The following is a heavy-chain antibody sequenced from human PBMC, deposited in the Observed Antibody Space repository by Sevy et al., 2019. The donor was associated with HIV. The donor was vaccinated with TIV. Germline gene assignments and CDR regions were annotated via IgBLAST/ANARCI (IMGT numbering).Heavy chain of an antibody. V-gene: IGHV4-31*03. CDR3: ASRPMGAYGAFDI. CDR2: IYYSGST. CDR1: GGSISSGGYY. Sequence: SETLSLTCTVSGGSISSGGYYWSWIRQHPGKGLEWIGYIYYSGSTYDNPSLKSRVTISVDTSKNQFSPKLSSVTAADTAVYYCASRPMGAYGAFDIWGQGTMVTVSS. J-gene: IGHJ3*02. D-gene: IGHD1-26*01.